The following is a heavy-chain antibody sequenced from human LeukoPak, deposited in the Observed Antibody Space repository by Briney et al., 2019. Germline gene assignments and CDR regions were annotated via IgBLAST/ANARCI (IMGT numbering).Heavy chain of an antibody. CDR1: GLTFSSYA. CDR3: AKESNAFDI. CDR2: IGAGGAFT. J-gene: IGHJ3*02. Sequence: GGSLRLSCAASGLTFSSYAMNWVRQAPGKGLEWVSVIGAGGAFTHYADSVKGRSTISSDNSKNTLYLQMNSLRAEDTALYFCAKESNAFDIWGQGTMVTVSS. V-gene: IGHV3-23*01.